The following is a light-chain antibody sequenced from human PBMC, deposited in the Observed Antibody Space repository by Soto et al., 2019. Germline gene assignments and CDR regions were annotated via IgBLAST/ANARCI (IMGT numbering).Light chain of an antibody. Sequence: VMTQSPDTLSVSPGERATLSCRASQYLSSNLAWYQQRPGQAPRLLIYGASTRATGIPARFSGSGSGTEFTLTISSLQSEDFAVYYCQQYNNWPGTFGQGTKVDIK. CDR3: QQYNNWPGT. V-gene: IGKV3-15*01. J-gene: IGKJ1*01. CDR1: QYLSSN. CDR2: GAS.